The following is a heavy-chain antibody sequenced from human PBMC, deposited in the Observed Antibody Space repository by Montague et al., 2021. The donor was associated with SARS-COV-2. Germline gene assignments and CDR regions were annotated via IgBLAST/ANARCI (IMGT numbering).Heavy chain of an antibody. D-gene: IGHD7-27*01. CDR1: GFTFDDYA. J-gene: IGHJ4*02. V-gene: IGHV3-9*01. CDR3: ALPQELGFDY. Sequence: SRRISCAASGFTFDDYAMHWVRQAPGKGLEWVSGISWNSGSIGYADSVKGRFTISRDNAKNSLYLQMSSLRAEDTALYYCALPQELGFDYWGQGTLVTVSS. CDR2: ISWNSGSI.